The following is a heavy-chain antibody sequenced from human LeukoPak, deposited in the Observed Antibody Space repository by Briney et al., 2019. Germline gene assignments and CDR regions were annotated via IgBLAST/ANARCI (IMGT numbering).Heavy chain of an antibody. CDR1: GFTFSDYY. CDR2: ISSSGSTI. Sequence: GGSLRLSCAASGFTFSDYYMSWIRQAPGKGLEWVSYISSSGSTIYYADSVKGRFTISRDNAKNSLYLQMNSLRAEDTAVYYCAKASSKSYYDSSGSYFDYWGQGTLVTVSS. CDR3: AKASSKSYYDSSGSYFDY. D-gene: IGHD3-22*01. J-gene: IGHJ4*02. V-gene: IGHV3-11*01.